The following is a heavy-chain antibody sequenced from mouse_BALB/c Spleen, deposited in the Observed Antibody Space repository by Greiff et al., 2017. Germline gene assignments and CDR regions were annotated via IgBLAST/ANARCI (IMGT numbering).Heavy chain of an antibody. V-gene: IGHV3-1*02. CDR2: IHYSGST. D-gene: IGHD2-14*01. J-gene: IGHJ2*01. CDR3: AHYRYDGLFDY. Sequence: DVHLVESGPDLVKPSQSLSLTCTVTGYSITSGYSWHWIRQFPGNKLEWMGYIHYSGSTNYNPSLKSRISITRDTSKNQFFLQLNSVTTADTATYYCAHYRYDGLFDYWGQGTTLTVSS. CDR1: GYSITSGYS.